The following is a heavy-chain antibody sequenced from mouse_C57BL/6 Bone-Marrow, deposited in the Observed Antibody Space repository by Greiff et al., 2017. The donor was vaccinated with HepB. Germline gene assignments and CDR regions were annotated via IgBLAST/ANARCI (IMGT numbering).Heavy chain of an antibody. V-gene: IGHV7-3*01. CDR1: GFTFTDYY. CDR2: IRNKANGYTT. J-gene: IGHJ4*01. Sequence: EVKLVESGGGLVQPGGSLSLSCAASGFTFTDYYMSWVRQPTGKALEWLGFIRNKANGYTTEYSASVKGRFTISRDNSQSILYLQMNALRAEDSATYYCARNYYGSSYDAMDYWGQGTSVTVSS. CDR3: ARNYYGSSYDAMDY. D-gene: IGHD1-1*01.